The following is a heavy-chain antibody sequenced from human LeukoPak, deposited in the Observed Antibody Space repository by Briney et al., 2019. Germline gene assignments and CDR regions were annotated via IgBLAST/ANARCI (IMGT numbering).Heavy chain of an antibody. D-gene: IGHD4-17*01. V-gene: IGHV4-39*07. Sequence: SETLSLTCTVSGGSISSSSYYWGWIRQPPGKGLEWIGSIYYSGSTYYNPSLKSRVTISVDTSKNQFSLKLSSVTAADTAVYYCARDRGYGDYGRDYWGQGTLVTVSS. CDR3: ARDRGYGDYGRDY. CDR2: IYYSGST. CDR1: GGSISSSSYY. J-gene: IGHJ4*02.